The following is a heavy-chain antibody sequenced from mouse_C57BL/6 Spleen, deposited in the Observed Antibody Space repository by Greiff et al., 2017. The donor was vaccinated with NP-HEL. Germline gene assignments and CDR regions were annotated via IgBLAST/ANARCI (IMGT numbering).Heavy chain of an antibody. CDR1: GYAFSSSW. CDR2: IYPGDGDT. J-gene: IGHJ2*01. D-gene: IGHD1-1*01. Sequence: VQLQQSGPELVKPGASVKISCKASGYAFSSSWMNWVKQRPGKGLEWIGRIYPGDGDTNYNGKFKGKATLTADKSSSTAYMQLSSLTSEDSAVYFCASITFDYWGQGTTLTVSS. V-gene: IGHV1-82*01. CDR3: ASITFDY.